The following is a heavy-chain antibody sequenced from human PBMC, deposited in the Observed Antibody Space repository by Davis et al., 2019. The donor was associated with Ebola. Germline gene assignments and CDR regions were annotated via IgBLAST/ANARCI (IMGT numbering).Heavy chain of an antibody. V-gene: IGHV3-20*01. CDR1: GFTFDDSA. Sequence: PGGSLRLSCGASGFTFDDSAMNWVRQAPGKGLEWVSGINCNGASSGYADSVKGRFTISRDNVKNSLYLRMNDLRVEDTALYHCARVNAATGYSRFDLWGQGTLVTVSS. CDR2: INCNGASS. CDR3: ARVNAATGYSRFDL. D-gene: IGHD3-9*01. J-gene: IGHJ5*02.